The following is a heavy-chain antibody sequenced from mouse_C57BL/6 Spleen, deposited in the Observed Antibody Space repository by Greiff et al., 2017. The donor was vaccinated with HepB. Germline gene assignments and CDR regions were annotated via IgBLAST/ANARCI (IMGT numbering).Heavy chain of an antibody. CDR1: GFSFNTYA. CDR2: IRSKSNNYAT. CDR3: VRLGYNWDFDV. D-gene: IGHD2-2*01. Sequence: EVKLLESGGGLVQPKGSLKLSCAASGFSFNTYAMNWVRQATGKGLEWVARIRSKSNNYATYYADSVKDRVTISRDDSESMLYLQMNNLKTEDTAMYYCVRLGYNWDFDVWGTGTTVTVSS. J-gene: IGHJ1*03. V-gene: IGHV10-1*01.